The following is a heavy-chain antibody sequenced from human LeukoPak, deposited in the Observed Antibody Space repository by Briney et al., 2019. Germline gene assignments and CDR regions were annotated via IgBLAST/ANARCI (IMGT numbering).Heavy chain of an antibody. CDR1: GYTFTSYY. CDR2: INPNSGGT. Sequence: ASVKVSCKASGYTFTSYYMHWVRQAPGQGLEWMGWINPNSGGTNYAQKFQGRVTMTRDTSISTAYMELSSLRSDDTAVYYCVRGYCSGSSCYPEGNYWDQGTLVTVSS. J-gene: IGHJ4*02. V-gene: IGHV1-2*02. D-gene: IGHD2-15*01. CDR3: VRGYCSGSSCYPEGNY.